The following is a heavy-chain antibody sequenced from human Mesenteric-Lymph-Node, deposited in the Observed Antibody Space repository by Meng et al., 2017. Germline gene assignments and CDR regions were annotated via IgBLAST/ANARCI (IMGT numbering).Heavy chain of an antibody. D-gene: IGHD3-10*01. Sequence: EGHLVESGGGLVQPGRSLRLSCAVSGFTFSTYAMSWVRQAPGKALEWVSAISGTGGSTCYADSVKGRFTISRDDSKNTLYLQMNNLRTEDTAVYSCAGGEKHGSHFDYWGQGTLVTVSS. J-gene: IGHJ4*02. V-gene: IGHV3-23*04. CDR3: AGGEKHGSHFDY. CDR2: ISGTGGST. CDR1: GFTFSTYA.